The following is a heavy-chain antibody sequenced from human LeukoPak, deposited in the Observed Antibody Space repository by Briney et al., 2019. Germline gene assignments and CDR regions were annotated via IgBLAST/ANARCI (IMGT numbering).Heavy chain of an antibody. CDR2: INPNSGGT. V-gene: IGHV1-2*02. CDR3: ARSRRWELRTSDY. Sequence: ASVKVSCKACGYTFTGYYMHCVRQAPGQGLEWMGWINPNSGGTNYAQKFQGRVTMTRDTSISTAYMELSRLRSDDTAVYYCARSRRWELRTSDYWGQGTLVTVSS. D-gene: IGHD1-26*01. J-gene: IGHJ4*02. CDR1: GYTFTGYY.